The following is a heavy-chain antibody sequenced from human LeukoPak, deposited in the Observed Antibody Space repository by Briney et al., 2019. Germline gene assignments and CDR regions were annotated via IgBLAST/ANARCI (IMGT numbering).Heavy chain of an antibody. D-gene: IGHD3-22*01. CDR3: AREGLDRSSGYYFIDY. V-gene: IGHV4-59*01. J-gene: IGHJ4*02. Sequence: SETLSLTCTVFGGSISSYYWSWIRQPPGKGLEWIGYIYYSGSTNYNPSLKSRVTISVDTSKNQFSLKLSSVTAADTAVYYCAREGLDRSSGYYFIDYWGQGTLVTVSS. CDR1: GGSISSYY. CDR2: IYYSGST.